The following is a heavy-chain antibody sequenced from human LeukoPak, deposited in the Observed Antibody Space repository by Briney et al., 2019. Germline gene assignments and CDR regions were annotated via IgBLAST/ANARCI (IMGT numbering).Heavy chain of an antibody. CDR1: GYTFTRNA. Sequence: ASVKVSCKASGYTFTRNAMHWVRQAPGQRLGWMGWINTGNGNTKYSQKFQDRVTITRDTSANTAYMELSSLRSEDTAVYYCARGYCNSTSCYYFDFWGQGTLVTVSS. CDR3: ARGYCNSTSCYYFDF. D-gene: IGHD2-2*01. J-gene: IGHJ4*02. CDR2: INTGNGNT. V-gene: IGHV1-3*04.